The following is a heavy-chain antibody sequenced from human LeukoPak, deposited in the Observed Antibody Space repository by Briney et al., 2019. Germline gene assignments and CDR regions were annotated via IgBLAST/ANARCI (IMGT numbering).Heavy chain of an antibody. Sequence: GGSLRLSCAASGFTFSSYSMNWVRQAPGKGLEWVSSISSSSYIYYADSVKGRFTISRDNAKNSLYLQMNSLRAEDTAVYYCARGQYCSGGSCYSPDYWGQGTLVTVSS. CDR1: GFTFSSYS. J-gene: IGHJ4*02. D-gene: IGHD2-15*01. CDR3: ARGQYCSGGSCYSPDY. CDR2: ISSSSYI. V-gene: IGHV3-21*01.